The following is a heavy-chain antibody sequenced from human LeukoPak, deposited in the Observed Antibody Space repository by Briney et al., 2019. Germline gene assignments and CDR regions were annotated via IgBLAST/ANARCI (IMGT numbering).Heavy chain of an antibody. CDR1: GCTLSGYY. CDR2: INPNSGET. V-gene: IGHV1-2*02. Sequence: ASVKVSCKASGCTLSGYYLHWVRQAPGQGLEWMGWINPNSGETDYAQKFQGRVTMTRDTSISTAYMELSSLRSDDTAVYYCARGKDYIVGAIRDPLYWGQGTVVTVSS. J-gene: IGHJ4*02. CDR3: ARGKDYIVGAIRDPLY. D-gene: IGHD1-26*01.